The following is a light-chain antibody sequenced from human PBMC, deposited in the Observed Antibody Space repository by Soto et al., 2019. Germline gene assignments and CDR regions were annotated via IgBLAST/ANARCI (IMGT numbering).Light chain of an antibody. CDR1: QYIDYN. Sequence: PGERAPLVWRTSQYIDYNLAWFQLRPGQAPRVLIYASSTRATGVPARFSGSGSGTEFTLTISSLQSEDFAVYYCQQYNVWPGWTFGQGTKVDIK. V-gene: IGKV3-15*01. CDR2: ASS. J-gene: IGKJ1*01. CDR3: QQYNVWPGWT.